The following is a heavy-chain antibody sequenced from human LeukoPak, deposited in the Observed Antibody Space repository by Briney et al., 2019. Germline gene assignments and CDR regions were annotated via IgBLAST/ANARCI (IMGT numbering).Heavy chain of an antibody. CDR2: TYYRSKWNN. J-gene: IGHJ4*02. D-gene: IGHD3-10*01. CDR3: ASGHYYASGSYYNGLDY. Sequence: SQTLSLTCAISGDSVSSNSAAWNWFRQSPSRGLEWLGRTYYRSKWNNDDAVSVKSRITINPDTSKNQFSLQLNSVTPEDTAVYYCASGHYYASGSYYNGLDYWGQGTLVTVSS. V-gene: IGHV6-1*01. CDR1: GDSVSSNSAA.